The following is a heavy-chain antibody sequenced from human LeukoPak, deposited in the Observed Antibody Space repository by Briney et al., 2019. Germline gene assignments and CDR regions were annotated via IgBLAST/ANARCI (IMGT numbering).Heavy chain of an antibody. Sequence: PSETLSLTCTVSGYSISSGYYWGWIRQPPGKGLEWIGSIYHSGSTYYNPSLKSRVTISVDTSKNQFSLKLSSVTAADTAVYYCARDGPDIVVVPAAILPLDYWGRGTLVTVSS. CDR3: ARDGPDIVVVPAAILPLDY. CDR1: GYSISSGYY. D-gene: IGHD2-2*02. CDR2: IYHSGST. J-gene: IGHJ4*02. V-gene: IGHV4-38-2*02.